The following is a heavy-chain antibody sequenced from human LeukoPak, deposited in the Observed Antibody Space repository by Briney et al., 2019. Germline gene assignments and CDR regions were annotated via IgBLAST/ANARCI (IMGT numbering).Heavy chain of an antibody. CDR2: IYSSGTT. CDR3: AREGTAGTNLNWFDP. Sequence: SETLSLTCTVSGGSITNYYWTWIRQPAGKGLEWIGRIYSSGTTTYNPSLKSRVDMSVDTSKNQFSLKLRSVTAADTALYYCAREGTAGTNLNWFDPWGQGTLVTVSS. J-gene: IGHJ5*02. CDR1: GGSITNYY. V-gene: IGHV4-4*07. D-gene: IGHD1-1*01.